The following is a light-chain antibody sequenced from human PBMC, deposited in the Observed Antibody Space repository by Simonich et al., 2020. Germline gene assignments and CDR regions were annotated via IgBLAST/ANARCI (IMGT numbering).Light chain of an antibody. Sequence: EIVLTQSPGTLSLSPGERATLSCRASQSVSSSYLAWYQRKPGLAPRLLIYVASSRASGIPDRFSGSGAGTDFTLTISRLEPEDFAVYYCQQYGSSPPLTFGGGTKVEIK. J-gene: IGKJ4*01. CDR3: QQYGSSPPLT. V-gene: IGKV3-20*01. CDR2: VAS. CDR1: QSVSSSY.